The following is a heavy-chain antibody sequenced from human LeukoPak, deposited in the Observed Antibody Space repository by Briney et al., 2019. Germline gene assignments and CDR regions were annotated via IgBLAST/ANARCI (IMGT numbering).Heavy chain of an antibody. J-gene: IGHJ5*02. CDR1: GYRFNGYH. Sequence: ASVKVSCKTSGYRFNGYHIHWVRQAPGQGLEWMGWINPNSGGTKYAQKFQGRVTMTGDTSISTVYMELSRLRFDDSAVYYCAREDYDILTGYRTKHWFHPWGQGTPVTVSS. CDR3: AREDYDILTGYRTKHWFHP. CDR2: INPNSGGT. D-gene: IGHD3-9*01. V-gene: IGHV1-2*02.